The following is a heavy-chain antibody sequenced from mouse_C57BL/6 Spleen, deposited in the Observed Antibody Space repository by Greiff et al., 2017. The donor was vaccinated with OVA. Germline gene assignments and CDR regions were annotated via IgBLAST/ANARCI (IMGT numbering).Heavy chain of an antibody. Sequence: VQLQQPGAELVKPGASVKLSCKASGYTFTSYWMHWVKQRPGQGLEWIGMIHPNSGSTNYHEKFKSKATLTVDKSSSTAYMQLSSLTSEDSAVYYCARGGLRDAMDYWGQGTSVTVSS. J-gene: IGHJ4*01. CDR1: GYTFTSYW. CDR3: ARGGLRDAMDY. D-gene: IGHD2-4*01. V-gene: IGHV1-64*01. CDR2: IHPNSGST.